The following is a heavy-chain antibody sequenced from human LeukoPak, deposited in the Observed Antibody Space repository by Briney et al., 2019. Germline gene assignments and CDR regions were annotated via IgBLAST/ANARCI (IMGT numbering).Heavy chain of an antibody. CDR3: ARAADYDFWSGYLDLYFDY. CDR1: GFTFSSYA. D-gene: IGHD3-3*01. J-gene: IGHJ4*02. Sequence: GGSLRLSCAASGFTFSSYAMHWVRQAPGKGLEWVAVISYDGSNKYYADSVRGRFTISRDNSKNTLYLQMNSLRAEDTAVYYCARAADYDFWSGYLDLYFDYWGRGTLVTVSS. V-gene: IGHV3-30-3*01. CDR2: ISYDGSNK.